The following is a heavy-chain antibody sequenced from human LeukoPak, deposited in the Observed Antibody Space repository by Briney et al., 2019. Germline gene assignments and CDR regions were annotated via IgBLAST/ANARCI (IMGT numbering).Heavy chain of an antibody. CDR3: AREDRVGATTGSDY. CDR1: GGSMSSYY. V-gene: IGHV4-39*01. Sequence: SSETLSLTCTVSGGSMSSYYWGWIRQPPGKGLEWIGTIYHNGATYYNPSLRSRVTISVDTSKNQFSLKLNSVTAADTAVYYCAREDRVGATTGSDYWGQGTLVTVSS. D-gene: IGHD1-26*01. CDR2: IYHNGAT. J-gene: IGHJ4*02.